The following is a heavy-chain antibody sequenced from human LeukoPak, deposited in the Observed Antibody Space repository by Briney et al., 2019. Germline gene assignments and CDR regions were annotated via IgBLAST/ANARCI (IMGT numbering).Heavy chain of an antibody. Sequence: PSGTLSLTCTVSGGSISSGDYYWSWIRQPPGKGLEWIGYIYYSGSTYYNPSLKSRVTISVDTSKNQFSLKLSSVTAADTAVYYCARELRYCSGGSCYDYYYYYYMDVWGKGTTVTVSS. J-gene: IGHJ6*03. CDR2: IYYSGST. D-gene: IGHD2-15*01. CDR3: ARELRYCSGGSCYDYYYYYYMDV. V-gene: IGHV4-30-4*08. CDR1: GGSISSGDYY.